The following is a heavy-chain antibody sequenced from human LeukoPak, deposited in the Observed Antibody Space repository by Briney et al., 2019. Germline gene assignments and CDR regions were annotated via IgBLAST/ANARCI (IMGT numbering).Heavy chain of an antibody. J-gene: IGHJ3*02. V-gene: IGHV3-7*01. CDR2: IKQEGSEK. Sequence: GGSLRLSCEAYGFTFSILWMSWVRQAPGKGLEWVANIKQEGSEKYYVNSVRGRFTNSRDNAKNSLDVQMNSLRDEDTAVYYCARDVRDCSSTSCYSDAFDIWGQGTMVTVSS. CDR3: ARDVRDCSSTSCYSDAFDI. CDR1: GFTFSILW. D-gene: IGHD2-2*02.